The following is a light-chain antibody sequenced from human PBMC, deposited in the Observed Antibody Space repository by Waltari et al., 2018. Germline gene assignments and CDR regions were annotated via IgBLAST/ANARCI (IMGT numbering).Light chain of an antibody. V-gene: IGKV3-11*01. Sequence: ETVLTQSPATLSLSPGERASLSCRASQRVSSYLAWYQQKTGQAPRLLIYDASNRATGIPARFSGSGSGTDFTLTISSLEPEDFAVYYCQQRSNWPLTFGQGTKLEIK. J-gene: IGKJ2*01. CDR1: QRVSSY. CDR2: DAS. CDR3: QQRSNWPLT.